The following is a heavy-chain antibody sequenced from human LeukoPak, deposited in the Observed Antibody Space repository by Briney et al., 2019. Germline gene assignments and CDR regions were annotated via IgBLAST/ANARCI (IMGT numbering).Heavy chain of an antibody. CDR2: IRYDGSNK. J-gene: IGHJ6*03. Sequence: GGSLRLSCAASGFTFSSYGMHWVRQAPGKGLEWVAFIRYDGSNKYYADSVKGRFTISRDNSKNTLYLQMNSLRAEDTAVYYCAKDGGGYYPSYYYYMDVWGKGTTVTISS. V-gene: IGHV3-30*02. CDR1: GFTFSSYG. D-gene: IGHD3-22*01. CDR3: AKDGGGYYPSYYYYMDV.